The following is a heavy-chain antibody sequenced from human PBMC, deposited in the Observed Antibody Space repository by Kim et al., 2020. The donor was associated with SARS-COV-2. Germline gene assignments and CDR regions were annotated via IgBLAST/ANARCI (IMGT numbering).Heavy chain of an antibody. CDR1: GLTFSGSA. J-gene: IGHJ5*02. V-gene: IGHV3-73*01. CDR2: IKSKADNYAT. D-gene: IGHD1-26*01. CDR3: TRLYSGTYKFDP. Sequence: GGSLRLSCAASGLTFSGSAIHWVRQASEKGLEWVGRIKSKADNYATAFAVSVKGRFTISRDDSKNTAYLQMDSLKTEDTALYYCTRLYSGTYKFDPWGQGTLVTVSS.